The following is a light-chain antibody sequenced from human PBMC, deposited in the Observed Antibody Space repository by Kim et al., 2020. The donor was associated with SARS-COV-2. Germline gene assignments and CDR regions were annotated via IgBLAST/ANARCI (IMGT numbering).Light chain of an antibody. CDR3: HQYNHWPPMYT. Sequence: PGGGAPPFCSATQKCISNLAGYQQKPGQPPRRLINGAASSATGIPARCSGSGSCTELSPTIISIQSDDFSVVYCHQYNHWPPMYTFGQGTKLEIK. CDR1: QKCISN. J-gene: IGKJ2*01. CDR2: GAA. V-gene: IGKV3-15*01.